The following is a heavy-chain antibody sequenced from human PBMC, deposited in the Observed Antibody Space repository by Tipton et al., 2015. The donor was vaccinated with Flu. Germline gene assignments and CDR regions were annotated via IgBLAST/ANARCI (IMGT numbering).Heavy chain of an antibody. CDR1: GGSFSGYY. V-gene: IGHV4-34*01. CDR3: ARGRTHLGYCSGGSCYGAWFDP. D-gene: IGHD2-15*01. J-gene: IGHJ5*02. CDR2: INHSGST. Sequence: LRLSCAVYGGSFSGYYWSWIRQSPGKGLEWIGEINHSGSTNYNPSLKSRVTISVDTSKNQFSLKLSSVTAADTAVYYCARGRTHLGYCSGGSCYGAWFDPWGQGTLVTVSS.